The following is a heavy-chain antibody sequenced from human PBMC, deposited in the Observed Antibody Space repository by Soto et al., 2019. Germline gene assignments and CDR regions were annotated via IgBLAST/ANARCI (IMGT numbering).Heavy chain of an antibody. J-gene: IGHJ4*02. CDR3: ARSRWRYFDY. V-gene: IGHV4-30-4*01. D-gene: IGHD2-15*01. CDR1: GGSISSGDYY. CDR2: IYYSGST. Sequence: PSETLSLTCTVSGGSISSGDYYWSCIRQPPGKGLEWIGYIYYSGSTYFNPSLKSRVTISVDTSKNQFSLKLSSVTAADTAVYYCARSRWRYFDYWGQGTLVTVSS.